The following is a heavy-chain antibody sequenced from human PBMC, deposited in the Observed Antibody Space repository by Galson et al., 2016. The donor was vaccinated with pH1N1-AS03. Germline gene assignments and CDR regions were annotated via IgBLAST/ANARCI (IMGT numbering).Heavy chain of an antibody. J-gene: IGHJ4*02. D-gene: IGHD1-1*01. CDR3: ARATRDNWYEQGFYFDY. CDR2: IHESGST. CDR1: GGTINNNNW. Sequence: LSLTCAVFGGTINNNNWWSWVRQPPGKGLEWIGEIHESGSTNFNPSLKSRVTISVDKSKKQFSLNLSSVTAADTAVYYCARATRDNWYEQGFYFDYWGQGTLVTVSS. V-gene: IGHV4-4*02.